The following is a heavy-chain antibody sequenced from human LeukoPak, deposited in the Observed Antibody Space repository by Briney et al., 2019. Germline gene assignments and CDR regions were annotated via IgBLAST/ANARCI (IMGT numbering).Heavy chain of an antibody. CDR2: ISGSGGST. V-gene: IGHV3-23*01. CDR3: AKDVYGDYGGLDY. CDR1: GFTFSSYA. J-gene: IGHJ4*02. D-gene: IGHD4-17*01. Sequence: GGSLRLSCAASGFTFSSYAMSWVRQAPGKGLEWVSAISGSGGSTYYADSVKGRFTISRDNSKNTLYLQMSSLRAEDTAVYYCAKDVYGDYGGLDYWGQGTLVTVSS.